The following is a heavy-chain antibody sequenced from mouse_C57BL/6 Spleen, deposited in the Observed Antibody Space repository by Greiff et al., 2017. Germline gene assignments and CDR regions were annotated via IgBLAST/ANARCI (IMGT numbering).Heavy chain of an antibody. J-gene: IGHJ4*01. V-gene: IGHV5-9-1*02. CDR2: ISSGGDYI. Sequence: EVHLVESGAGLVKPGGSLKLSCAASGFTFSSYAMSWVRQTPEKRLEWVAYISSGGDYIYYADTVKGRFTISRDNARNTLYLQMSSLKSEDTAMYYCTRVYGSRPYAMDYWGQGTSVTVSS. CDR3: TRVYGSRPYAMDY. CDR1: GFTFSSYA. D-gene: IGHD1-1*01.